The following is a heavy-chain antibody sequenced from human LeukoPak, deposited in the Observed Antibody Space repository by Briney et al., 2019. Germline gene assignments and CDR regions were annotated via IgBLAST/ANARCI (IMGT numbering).Heavy chain of an antibody. V-gene: IGHV4-38-2*01. CDR3: ARSRGATVTIDN. J-gene: IGHJ4*02. CDR1: GYSISSGYY. Sequence: PSETLSLTCAVSGYSISSGYYWGWIGQPPGRGLEWIGTVYHSGSTNYNPSLESRVTISVDTSKNQFSLRLSSVTAADTAVYYCARSRGATVTIDNWGQGTLVTVSS. D-gene: IGHD4-11*01. CDR2: VYHSGST.